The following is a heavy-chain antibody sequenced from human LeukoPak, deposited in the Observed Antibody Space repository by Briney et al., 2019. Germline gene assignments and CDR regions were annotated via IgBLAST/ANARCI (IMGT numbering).Heavy chain of an antibody. CDR3: ARQGPHHYDSSGYYYHY. Sequence: SETLSLTCTVSGGSISSYYWSWIRQPPGKGLEWIGYIYYSGSTNYNPSLKSRVTISVDTSKNQFSLKLSSVTAADTAMYYCARQGPHHYDSSGYYYHYWGQGTLVTVSS. D-gene: IGHD3-22*01. CDR2: IYYSGST. CDR1: GGSISSYY. J-gene: IGHJ4*02. V-gene: IGHV4-59*01.